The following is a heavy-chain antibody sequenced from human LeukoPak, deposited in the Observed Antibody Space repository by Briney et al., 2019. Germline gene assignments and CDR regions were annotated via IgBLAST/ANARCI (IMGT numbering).Heavy chain of an antibody. CDR1: GFTFSSST. J-gene: IGHJ3*01. V-gene: IGHV3-21*01. CDR3: ARDLQTGLAFDA. CDR2: ISGSGRLI. Sequence: GGSLRLSCAASGFTFSSSTMNWVRQAPGKALEWVSSISGSGRLIWYAGSVKGRFTISGDNAANSLFLQMNSLRVEDTAVYYCARDLQTGLAFDAWGQGTVVSVSS. D-gene: IGHD7-27*01.